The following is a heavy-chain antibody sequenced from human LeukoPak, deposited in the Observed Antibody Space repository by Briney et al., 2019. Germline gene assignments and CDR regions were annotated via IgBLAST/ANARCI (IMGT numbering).Heavy chain of an antibody. V-gene: IGHV4-34*01. CDR2: INHSGST. D-gene: IGHD1-26*01. CDR1: GGSFSGYY. Sequence: SETLSLTCAVYGGSFSGYYWSWIRQPPGKGLEWIGEINHSGSTNYNPSLRSRVTISVDTSKNQFSLKLSSVTAADTAVYYCAMTISGSSIFDYWGQGTLVTVSS. J-gene: IGHJ4*02. CDR3: AMTISGSSIFDY.